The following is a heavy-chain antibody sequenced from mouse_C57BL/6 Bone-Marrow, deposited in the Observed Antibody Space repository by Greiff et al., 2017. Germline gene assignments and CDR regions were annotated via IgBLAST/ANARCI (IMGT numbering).Heavy chain of an antibody. CDR3: ARKGDYYVDY. CDR2: IDPSDSYT. Sequence: QVQLQQPGAELVRPGTSVKLSCKASGYTFTSYWMHWVKQRPGQGLEWIGVIDPSDSYTNYNQKLKGKATFTVDTSSSTAYMQLSSLTSVDSAVYYCARKGDYYVDYWGQGTTLTVSS. CDR1: GYTFTSYW. D-gene: IGHD2-1*01. V-gene: IGHV1-59*01. J-gene: IGHJ2*01.